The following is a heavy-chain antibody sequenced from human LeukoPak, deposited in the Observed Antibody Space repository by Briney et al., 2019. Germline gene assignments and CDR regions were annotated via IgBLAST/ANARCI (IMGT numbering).Heavy chain of an antibody. J-gene: IGHJ4*02. V-gene: IGHV4-30-4*08. CDR2: IYYSGST. CDR3: ARDSTYNFDY. D-gene: IGHD2/OR15-2a*01. CDR1: GGSVSGGRYY. Sequence: PSETLSLTCTVSGGSVSGGRYYWSWIRQPPGKGLEWIGYIYYSGSTYYNPSLKSRVTISVDTSKNQFSLKLSSVTAADTAVYYCARDSTYNFDYWGQGTLVTVSS.